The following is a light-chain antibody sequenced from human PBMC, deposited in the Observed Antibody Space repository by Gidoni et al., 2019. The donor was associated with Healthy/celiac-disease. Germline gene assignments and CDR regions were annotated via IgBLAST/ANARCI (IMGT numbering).Light chain of an antibody. Sequence: DIQMTQSPSSLSASVGDRVTITCRSSQSISSYLNWYQQKPGKAPKLLIYAASSLQSGVPERFSGSGSGTDFTLTISSLQPEDFATYYCQQCYSTPRTFGQGTKVEIK. J-gene: IGKJ1*01. CDR1: QSISSY. V-gene: IGKV1-39*01. CDR2: AAS. CDR3: QQCYSTPRT.